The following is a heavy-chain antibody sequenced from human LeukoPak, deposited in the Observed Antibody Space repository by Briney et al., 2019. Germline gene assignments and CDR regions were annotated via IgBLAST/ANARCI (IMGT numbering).Heavy chain of an antibody. CDR3: ARSLDPWFDP. V-gene: IGHV4-61*08. CDR2: IYYSGST. D-gene: IGHD1-1*01. Sequence: SETLSLTCTVSGGSISRGGYYWSWIRQPPGKGLEWIGYIYYSGSTNYNPSLKSRVTISVDTSKNQFSLKLSSVTAADTAVYYCARSLDPWFDPWGQGTLVTVFS. J-gene: IGHJ5*02. CDR1: GGSISRGGYY.